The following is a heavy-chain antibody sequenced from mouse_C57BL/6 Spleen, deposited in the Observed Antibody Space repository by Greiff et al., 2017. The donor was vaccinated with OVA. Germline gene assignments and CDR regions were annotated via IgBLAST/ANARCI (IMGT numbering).Heavy chain of an antibody. J-gene: IGHJ1*03. D-gene: IGHD4-1*01. CDR1: GYTFTDYY. CDR3: ARSGWDDWYFDV. Sequence: EVQLQQSGPELVKPGASVKISCKASGYTFTDYYMNWVNQRHGKSLEWIGDINPNNGGTSYNEKFKGKATLTVDKSSSTAYMELRNLTSEDSAVYYSARSGWDDWYFDVWGTGTTVTVSS. V-gene: IGHV1-26*01. CDR2: INPNNGGT.